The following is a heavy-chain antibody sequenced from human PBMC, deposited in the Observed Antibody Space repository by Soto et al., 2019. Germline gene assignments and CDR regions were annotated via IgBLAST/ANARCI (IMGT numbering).Heavy chain of an antibody. V-gene: IGHV4-30-4*01. CDR3: ARVVHAFDI. CDR1: GDSITGGDYY. Sequence: QVHLQESGPGVVKPSQTLSLTCTVSGDSITGGDYYWSWIRQPPGKGLEWIGYIYYSGDTYYNPSLKSRVTKSLGTTNKYFSLKLDSVTAADTAVYYCARVVHAFDIWGQGTMVTVSS. CDR2: IYYSGDT. J-gene: IGHJ3*02.